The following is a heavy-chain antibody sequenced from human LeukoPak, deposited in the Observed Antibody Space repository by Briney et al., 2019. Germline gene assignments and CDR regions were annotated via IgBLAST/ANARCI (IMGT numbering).Heavy chain of an antibody. CDR1: GYTFTGYD. CDR2: INPNSGGT. V-gene: IGHV1-2*02. J-gene: IGHJ4*02. D-gene: IGHD2-2*03. Sequence: ASVKVSCKASGYTFTGYDMHWVRQAPGQGLEWMGWINPNSGGTNYAQKFQGRVTITTDTSISTAYMELSRLRSDDTAVYYCAREGVLDIVVVPAGPVGYRGQGTLVTVS. CDR3: AREGVLDIVVVPAGPVGY.